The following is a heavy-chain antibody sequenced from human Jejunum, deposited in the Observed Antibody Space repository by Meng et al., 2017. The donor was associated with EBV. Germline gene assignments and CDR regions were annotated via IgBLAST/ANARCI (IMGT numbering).Heavy chain of an antibody. CDR3: ARGVVGATSGDY. V-gene: IGHV7-4-1*02. Sequence: GHMRQTGSEWKNRGASVKAYSKASRNSYTSYAMNWVRQTPRQVLEWMGWINTNTGNPTYAQGFTGRFVFSLDTSVSTAYLQISSLKAEDTAVYYCARGVVGATSGDYWGQGTLVTVSS. CDR1: RNSYTSYA. CDR2: INTNTGNP. D-gene: IGHD1-26*01. J-gene: IGHJ4*02.